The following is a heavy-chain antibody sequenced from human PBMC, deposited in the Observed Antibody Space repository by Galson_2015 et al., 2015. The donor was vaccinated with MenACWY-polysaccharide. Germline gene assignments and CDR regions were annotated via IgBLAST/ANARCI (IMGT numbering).Heavy chain of an antibody. CDR2: MPYRGRS. CDR1: GASISKGGSY. D-gene: IGHD4-17*01. CDR3: ARIPSTGTSFGWFDP. V-gene: IGHV4-31*11. Sequence: TLSLTCAVSGASISKGGSYWSWFRRLPETGLEWIGYMPYRGRSNYNPSLRSRVTISIDTSRNQFSLQLNSATAADTAVYYCARIPSTGTSFGWFDPWGQGTLVTVSS. J-gene: IGHJ5*02.